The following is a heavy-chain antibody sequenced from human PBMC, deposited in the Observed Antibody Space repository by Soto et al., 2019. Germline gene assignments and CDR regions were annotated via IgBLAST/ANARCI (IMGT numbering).Heavy chain of an antibody. Sequence: GGSLRLSCAPPGFTLPGHSMNRVRQAPGKGLEWVSYISSSSDTIYYADSVKGRFTISRDNAKNSLYLQMDSLSADDTAVYYCTSRPPQEKYFGVFDFWGQGTLVTVS. CDR1: GFTLPGHS. V-gene: IGHV3-48*01. J-gene: IGHJ4*02. CDR3: TSRPPQEKYFGVFDF. CDR2: ISSSSDTI. D-gene: IGHD3-16*01.